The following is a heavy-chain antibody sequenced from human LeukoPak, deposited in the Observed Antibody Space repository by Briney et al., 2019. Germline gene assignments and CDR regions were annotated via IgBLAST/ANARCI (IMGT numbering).Heavy chain of an antibody. J-gene: IGHJ5*01. CDR2: INPSGST. CDR1: GGSFSGYY. CDR3: VRESRGWYDDS. Sequence: SETLSLTCAVYGGSFSGYYWSWIRQPPRKGLEWIGEINPSGSTNYNPSLKSRVTISVDTSKNHFSLRLYSATAADTAVYYCVRESRGWYDDSWGQGTLVTVSS. V-gene: IGHV4-34*01. D-gene: IGHD6-19*01.